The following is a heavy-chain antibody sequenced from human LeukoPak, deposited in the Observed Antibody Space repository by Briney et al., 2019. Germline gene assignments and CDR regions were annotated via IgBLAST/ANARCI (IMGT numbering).Heavy chain of an antibody. CDR1: GFTFRGYA. J-gene: IGHJ4*02. Sequence: GGSLRLSCAASGFTFRGYAMSWVRQAPGKGLEWVSGISGSGGSTYNADSVKGRFSISRDTSKSTLYLQMNSLRAEDTAVYYCAKTIAVAGTISYFDYWGQGTLVTVSS. CDR3: AKTIAVAGTISYFDY. V-gene: IGHV3-23*01. D-gene: IGHD6-19*01. CDR2: ISGSGGST.